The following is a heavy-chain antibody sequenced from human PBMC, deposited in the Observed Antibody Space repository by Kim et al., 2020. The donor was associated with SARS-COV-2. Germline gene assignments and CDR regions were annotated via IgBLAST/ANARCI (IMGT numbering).Heavy chain of an antibody. V-gene: IGHV4-61*01. Sequence: SETLSLTCTVSGGSVSSGSYYWSWIRQPPGKGLEWIGYIYYSGSTNYNPSLKSRVTISVDTSKNQFSLKLSSVTAADTAVYYCARKGGSIVGPWGYYGMDVWGQGTTVTVSS. CDR3: ARKGGSIVGPWGYYGMDV. D-gene: IGHD1-26*01. CDR1: GGSVSSGSYY. CDR2: IYYSGST. J-gene: IGHJ6*02.